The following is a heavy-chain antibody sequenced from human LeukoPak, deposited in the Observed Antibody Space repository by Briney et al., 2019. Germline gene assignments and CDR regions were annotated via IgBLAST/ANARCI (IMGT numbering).Heavy chain of an antibody. CDR2: ISGSGGST. J-gene: IGHJ4*02. Sequence: GGSLRLSCAASGFTFSSYAMGWVRQAPGKGLEWVSAISGSGGSTYYADSVKGRFTISRDNSKNTLYLQMNSLRAEDTAVYYCAKCLIVVVPAALDYWGQGTLVTVSS. D-gene: IGHD2-2*01. V-gene: IGHV3-23*01. CDR1: GFTFSSYA. CDR3: AKCLIVVVPAALDY.